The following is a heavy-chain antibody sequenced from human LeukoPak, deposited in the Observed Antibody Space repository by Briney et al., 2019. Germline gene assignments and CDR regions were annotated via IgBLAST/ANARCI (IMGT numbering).Heavy chain of an antibody. D-gene: IGHD1-26*01. CDR1: GGSFSGYY. Sequence: PSETLSLTCAVYGGSFSGYYWSWIRQPPGKGLEWIGEINHSGSTNYNPSLKSRVTISVDTSKNQFPLKLSSVTAADTAVYYCARGLIVGATLFHYYYGMDVWGQGTTVTVSS. J-gene: IGHJ6*02. V-gene: IGHV4-34*01. CDR3: ARGLIVGATLFHYYYGMDV. CDR2: INHSGST.